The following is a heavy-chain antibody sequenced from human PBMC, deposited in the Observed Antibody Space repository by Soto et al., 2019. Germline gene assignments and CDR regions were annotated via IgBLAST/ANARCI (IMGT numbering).Heavy chain of an antibody. J-gene: IGHJ5*02. CDR1: GYTFTSYG. D-gene: IGHD6-19*01. V-gene: IGHV1-18*01. CDR2: ISAYNGNT. Sequence: ASVKVSCKASGYTFTSYGISWVRQAPGQGLERMGWISAYNGNTNYAQKLQGRVTMTTDTSTSTAYMELRSLRSDDTAVYYCARDRGSSGSNWFDPWGQGTLVTVYS. CDR3: ARDRGSSGSNWFDP.